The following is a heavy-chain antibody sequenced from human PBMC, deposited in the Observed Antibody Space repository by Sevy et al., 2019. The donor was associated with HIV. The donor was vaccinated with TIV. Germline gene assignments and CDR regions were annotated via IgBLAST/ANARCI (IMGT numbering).Heavy chain of an antibody. CDR3: TKKGPGGGWSLLSAFDV. V-gene: IGHV3-23*01. Sequence: GGSLRLSCAASGFNFSDYAMSWVRQAPGGGLEWVSVISGSGGTSYNADSVQGRFTISRDNSKRRLYLQMNNLRAEDTAIYYCTKKGPGGGWSLLSAFDVWGQGTTVTVSS. D-gene: IGHD6-19*01. J-gene: IGHJ3*01. CDR1: GFNFSDYA. CDR2: ISGSGGTS.